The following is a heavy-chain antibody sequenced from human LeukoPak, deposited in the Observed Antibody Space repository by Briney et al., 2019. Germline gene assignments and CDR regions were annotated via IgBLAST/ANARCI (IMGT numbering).Heavy chain of an antibody. J-gene: IGHJ5*02. CDR1: GFTFSSYA. V-gene: IGHV3-23*01. Sequence: GGSLRLSCAASGFTFSSYAMSWVRQAPGEGLEWVSAISGSGGSTYYADSVKGRFTISRDNSKNTLFLQMNSLRADDTAVYYCAKEPRENSGYYVSGWFDPWGQGTLVTVSS. CDR2: ISGSGGST. CDR3: AKEPRENSGYYVSGWFDP. D-gene: IGHD5-12*01.